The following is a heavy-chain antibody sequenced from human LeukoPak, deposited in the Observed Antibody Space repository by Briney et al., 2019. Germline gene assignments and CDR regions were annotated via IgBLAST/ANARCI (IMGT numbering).Heavy chain of an antibody. V-gene: IGHV4-34*01. D-gene: IGHD3-3*01. CDR3: ARGPSIFWSGYYGASFGDY. CDR1: GGSFSGYY. Sequence: SETLSLTCAVYGGSFSGYYWSWIRQPPGEGLEWIGEINHSGSTNYNPSLKSRVTISVDTSKNQFSLKLSSVTAADTAVYYCARGPSIFWSGYYGASFGDYWGQGTLVTVSS. J-gene: IGHJ4*02. CDR2: INHSGST.